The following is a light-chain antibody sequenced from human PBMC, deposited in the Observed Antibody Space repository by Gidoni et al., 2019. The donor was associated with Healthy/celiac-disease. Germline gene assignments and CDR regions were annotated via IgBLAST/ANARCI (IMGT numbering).Light chain of an antibody. CDR3: QQYGSSPFT. CDR1: QSVSSSY. CDR2: GAS. Sequence: VLTQSPGTLSLSPGERATLSCRASQSVSSSYVAWYQQKPGQAPRLLIYGASSRATGIPDRFSGSGSGTDFTLTISRLEPEDFAVYYCQQYGSSPFTFGPGTKVDIK. V-gene: IGKV3-20*01. J-gene: IGKJ3*01.